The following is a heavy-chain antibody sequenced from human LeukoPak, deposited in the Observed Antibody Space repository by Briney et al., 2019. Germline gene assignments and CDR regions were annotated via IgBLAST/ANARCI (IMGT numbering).Heavy chain of an antibody. J-gene: IGHJ1*01. CDR2: IYYSGST. Sequence: NSSETLSPTCTVSGGSISSYYWSWIRQPPGKGLEWIGYIYYSGSTYYNPSLKSRVTISVDTSKNQFSLKLSSVTAADTAVYYCARHYPYGYSYGSYFQHWGQGTLVTVSS. V-gene: IGHV4-59*08. CDR3: ARHYPYGYSYGSYFQH. CDR1: GGSISSYY. D-gene: IGHD5-18*01.